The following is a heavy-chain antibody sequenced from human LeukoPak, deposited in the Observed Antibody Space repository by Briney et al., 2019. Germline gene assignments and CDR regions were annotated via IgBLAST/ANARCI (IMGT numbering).Heavy chain of an antibody. D-gene: IGHD3-3*01. Sequence: GASVKVSCKASGYTFTSYGISWVRQAPGQGLEWMGWISAYNGNTNYAQKLQGRATMTTDTSTSTAYMELRSLRSDDTAVYYCARVQYYDFWSGYYDNWGQGTLVTVSS. CDR1: GYTFTSYG. CDR3: ARVQYYDFWSGYYDN. J-gene: IGHJ4*02. CDR2: ISAYNGNT. V-gene: IGHV1-18*01.